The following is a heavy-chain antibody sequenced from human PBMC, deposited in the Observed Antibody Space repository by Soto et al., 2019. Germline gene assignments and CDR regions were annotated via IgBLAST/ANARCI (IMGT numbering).Heavy chain of an antibody. J-gene: IGHJ3*01. CDR3: AKRWAPSIAGAFSAFDG. V-gene: IGHV5-10-1*01. D-gene: IGHD1-26*01. Sequence: GESLKISCKGSGYSFALYWIAWVRQMPGKGLEWMGRIDPSDGYTNYSPSFRGHVSISVDTAINTAYLQWSNLKASDTAMYYCAKRWAPSIAGAFSAFDGWGQGTIVNVSS. CDR1: GYSFALYW. CDR2: IDPSDGYT.